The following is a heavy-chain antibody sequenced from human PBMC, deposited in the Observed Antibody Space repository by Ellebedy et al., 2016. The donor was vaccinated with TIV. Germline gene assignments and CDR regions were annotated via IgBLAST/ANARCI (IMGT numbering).Heavy chain of an antibody. D-gene: IGHD2-15*01. CDR3: ARVGEVAATPCSY. CDR1: GYTFTSYD. Sequence: AASVKVSCKASGYTFTSYDINWVRQATGQGLEWMGWMNPNSGNTGYAQKFQGRVTMTRNTSISTAYMELSSLRSEDTAVYYCARVGEVAATPCSYWGQGTLVTVSS. V-gene: IGHV1-8*01. CDR2: MNPNSGNT. J-gene: IGHJ4*02.